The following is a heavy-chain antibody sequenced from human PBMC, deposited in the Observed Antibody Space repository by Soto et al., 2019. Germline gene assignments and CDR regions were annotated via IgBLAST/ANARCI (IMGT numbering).Heavy chain of an antibody. Sequence: EVQLVESGGGLVQPGGSLRLSCAASGFTVSDNYMSWVRQAPGKGLEWVSVIYSGGSTYYADSVKGRFTISRDNSKNKLYLQMNSLRAEETAIYYCAGTSGYDPLSLGYWGQGTLVTVSS. J-gene: IGHJ4*02. CDR1: GFTVSDNY. D-gene: IGHD5-12*01. V-gene: IGHV3-66*01. CDR2: IYSGGST. CDR3: AGTSGYDPLSLGY.